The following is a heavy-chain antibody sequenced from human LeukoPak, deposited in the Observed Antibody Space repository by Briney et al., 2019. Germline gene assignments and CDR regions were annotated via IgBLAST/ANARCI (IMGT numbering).Heavy chain of an antibody. CDR2: INDSGST. J-gene: IGHJ5*02. CDR1: GGSFSGYY. Sequence: SETLSLTCAVYGGSFSGYYWSWIRQPPGKGLEWIGEINDSGSTNYNPSLKSRVTISVDTSKNQFSLKLRSVTAADTAVYYCARGTSSHSGWFDPWGQGTLVTVSS. D-gene: IGHD6-6*01. CDR3: ARGTSSHSGWFDP. V-gene: IGHV4-34*01.